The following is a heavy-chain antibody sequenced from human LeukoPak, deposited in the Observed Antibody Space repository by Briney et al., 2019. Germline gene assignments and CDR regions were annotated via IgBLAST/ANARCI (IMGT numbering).Heavy chain of an antibody. CDR1: GYTLTGYY. J-gene: IGHJ4*02. CDR2: ISPNTGGT. Sequence: ASVKVSCKASGYTLTGYYIHWVRQAPGQGLEWLGWISPNTGGTHYAQNFQDRVTVTRDTSISTAYMDLSRLRSDDTAVYYCARDRGYSGYDVWGQGTLVTVSS. CDR3: ARDRGYSGYDV. D-gene: IGHD5-12*01. V-gene: IGHV1-2*02.